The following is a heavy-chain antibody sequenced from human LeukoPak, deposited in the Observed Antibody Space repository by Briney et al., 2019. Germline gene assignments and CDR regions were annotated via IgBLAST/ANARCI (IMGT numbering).Heavy chain of an antibody. V-gene: IGHV4-59*01. Sequence: SETLSLTCTVSGGXISSYYWSWIRQPPGKGLEWIGYIYYSGSTNYNPSLKSRVTISVDTSKNQFSLKLSFVTAADTAVYYCARGLAVYGGNSGVYFDYWGQGTLVTVSS. CDR3: ARGLAVYGGNSGVYFDY. D-gene: IGHD4-23*01. CDR1: GGXISSYY. CDR2: IYYSGST. J-gene: IGHJ4*02.